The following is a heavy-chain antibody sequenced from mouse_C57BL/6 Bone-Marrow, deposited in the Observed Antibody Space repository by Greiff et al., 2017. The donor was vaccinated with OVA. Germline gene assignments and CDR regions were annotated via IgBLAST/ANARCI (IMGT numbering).Heavy chain of an antibody. J-gene: IGHJ4*01. CDR3: ASGAIYDYYAMEY. V-gene: IGHV1-19*01. D-gene: IGHD1-1*01. Sequence: EVQLQQSGPVLVKPGASVQMSCKASGYTFTDYYMNWVKQSHGKSLEWIGVINPHNGGTSSNQKFKGKATLTVDKSSSTAYMELNSLTSEDSAVYYCASGAIYDYYAMEYWGQGTSVTVSS. CDR2: INPHNGGT. CDR1: GYTFTDYY.